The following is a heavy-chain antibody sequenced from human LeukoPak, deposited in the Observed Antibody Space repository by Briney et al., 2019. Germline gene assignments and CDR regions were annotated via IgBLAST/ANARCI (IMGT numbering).Heavy chain of an antibody. Sequence: WETLFLTCTVSGGSISSSSDYWGWIRQPPGKGLEWIGSIYYSGSTYYNPSLKSRVTISVDTSKNQFSLKLSSVTAADTAVYYCARQIVGATSKYYFDYWGQGTLVTVSS. D-gene: IGHD1-26*01. CDR3: ARQIVGATSKYYFDY. CDR1: GGSISSSSDY. J-gene: IGHJ4*02. CDR2: IYYSGST. V-gene: IGHV4-39*01.